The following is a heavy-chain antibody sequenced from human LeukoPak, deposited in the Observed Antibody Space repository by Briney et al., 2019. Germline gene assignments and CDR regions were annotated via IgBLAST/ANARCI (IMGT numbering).Heavy chain of an antibody. J-gene: IGHJ4*02. V-gene: IGHV1-69*04. D-gene: IGHD1-26*01. Sequence: SVKVSCKASGGTFSSYAISWVRQAPGQGLEWMGRIIPILGIANYAQKFQGRVTITADKSTSTAYMELSSLRSEDTAVYYCARAGDSGSYCDYWGQGTLVTVSS. CDR1: GGTFSSYA. CDR2: IIPILGIA. CDR3: ARAGDSGSYCDY.